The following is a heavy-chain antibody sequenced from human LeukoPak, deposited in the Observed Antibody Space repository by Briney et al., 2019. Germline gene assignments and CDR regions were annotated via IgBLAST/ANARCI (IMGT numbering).Heavy chain of an antibody. CDR1: GYTFTSYG. D-gene: IGHD3-9*01. V-gene: IGHV1-18*01. CDR3: ARDSGYDILTGYSPDAFDI. Sequence: GASVKVSCKASGYTFTSYGISWVRQAPGQGLEWMGWISAYNGNTNYAQKLQGRVTMTTDTSTSTAYMELRSLRSDDTAVYYCARDSGYDILTGYSPDAFDIWGQGTMVTVSS. J-gene: IGHJ3*02. CDR2: ISAYNGNT.